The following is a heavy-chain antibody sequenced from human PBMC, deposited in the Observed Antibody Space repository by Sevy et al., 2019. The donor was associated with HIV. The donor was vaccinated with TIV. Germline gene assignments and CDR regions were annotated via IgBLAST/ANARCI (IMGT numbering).Heavy chain of an antibody. CDR3: ARDSSSWYNYPYYMDV. Sequence: SETLSLTCSVSGYFIRNGYCWGWIRQPPGKGLKWIANIDHSGTTNYNPSLKSRVTISVDTSKNQVSLKLSSVTAADTAVYYCARDSSSWYNYPYYMDVWGKGTTVTVSS. D-gene: IGHD6-13*01. CDR1: GYFIRNGYC. V-gene: IGHV4-38-2*02. CDR2: IDHSGTT. J-gene: IGHJ6*03.